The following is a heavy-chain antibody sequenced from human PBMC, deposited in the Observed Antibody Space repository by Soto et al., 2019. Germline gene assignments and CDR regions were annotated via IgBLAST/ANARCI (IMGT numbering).Heavy chain of an antibody. V-gene: IGHV4-59*08. CDR2: IFYSGST. J-gene: IGHJ5*02. CDR1: GGSISHYF. CDR3: ARQRGGYCSTTSCEGWFDP. Sequence: QVQLQESGPGLVKPSETLSLTCTVSGGSISHYFWSWIRQPPGKGLEWIGYIFYSGSTNYNPSLTSRVTISVDTSKNQFSLKLSSVTAADTAIYYWARQRGGYCSTTSCEGWFDPWGQGTLVTVSS. D-gene: IGHD2-2*01.